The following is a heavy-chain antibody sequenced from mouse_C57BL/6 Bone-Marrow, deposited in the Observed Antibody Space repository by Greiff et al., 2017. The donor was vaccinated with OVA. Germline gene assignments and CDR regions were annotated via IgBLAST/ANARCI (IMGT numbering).Heavy chain of an antibody. J-gene: IGHJ2*01. CDR2: IHPSDSDT. CDR1: GYTFTSYW. V-gene: IGHV1-74*01. CDR3: ASLSSLGYFDY. D-gene: IGHD1-1*01. Sequence: QVQLQQPGAELVKPGASVKVSCKASGYTFTSYWMHWVKQRPGQGLEWIGRIHPSDSDTNYNQKFKGKATLTVDKSSSTAYMQLSSLTSEDSAVYYCASLSSLGYFDYWGQGTTLTVSS.